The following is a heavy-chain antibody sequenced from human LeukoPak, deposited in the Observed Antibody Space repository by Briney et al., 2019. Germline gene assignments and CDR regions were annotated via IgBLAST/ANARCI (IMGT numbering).Heavy chain of an antibody. D-gene: IGHD3-22*01. CDR3: AREEFLHEIDSSGYFVY. CDR1: GGSITGYY. Sequence: SETLSLTCTVSGGSITGYYWNWIRQPAGQGLEWLGRVYSSGVGNYNPSLTSRVTMSVDTSKNQFSLKLTTLTAADTAVYYCAREEFLHEIDSSGYFVYWGQGTLVTVSS. CDR2: VYSSGVG. V-gene: IGHV4-4*07. J-gene: IGHJ4*02.